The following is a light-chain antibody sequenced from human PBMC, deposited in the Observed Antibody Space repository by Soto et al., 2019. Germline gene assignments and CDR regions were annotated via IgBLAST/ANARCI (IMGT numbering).Light chain of an antibody. J-gene: IGKJ5*01. Sequence: DIQMTQSPSSLSASVGGRVSITCRASQTIRKYLNWYQQKPGKAPELLIHSASTLQTGVPSRFSGSGSGTDFALTITSLQAEDFATYYCQQSYTTPVTFGQGTRLEIK. V-gene: IGKV1-39*01. CDR3: QQSYTTPVT. CDR2: SAS. CDR1: QTIRKY.